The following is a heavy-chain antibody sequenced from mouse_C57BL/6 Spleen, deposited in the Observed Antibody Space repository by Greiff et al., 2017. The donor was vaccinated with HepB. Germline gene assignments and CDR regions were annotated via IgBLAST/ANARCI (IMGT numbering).Heavy chain of an antibody. Sequence: QVQLQQPGAELVKPGASVKLSCKASGYTFTSYWMHWVKQRPGQGLEWIGMIHPNSGSTNYNEKFKSKATLTVDNSSSTAYMQLSSLTSEDSAVYVCARRATVVATEDAMDYWGQGTSVTVSS. CDR3: ARRATVVATEDAMDY. CDR1: GYTFTSYW. J-gene: IGHJ4*01. CDR2: IHPNSGST. V-gene: IGHV1-64*01. D-gene: IGHD1-1*01.